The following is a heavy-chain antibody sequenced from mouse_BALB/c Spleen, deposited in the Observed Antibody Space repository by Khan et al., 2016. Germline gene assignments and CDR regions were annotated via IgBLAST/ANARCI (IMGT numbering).Heavy chain of an antibody. CDR2: ISYDGSN. V-gene: IGHV3-6*02. Sequence: VQLKESGPGLVKPSQSLSLTCSVTGYSITSGYYWNWIRQFPGNKLEWMGYISYDGSNNYNPSLKNRISITRDTSKNQFFLQLNSVTSEDTSTDYFGTLRRVYAIDYWGQGTSVTVSS. D-gene: IGHD1-2*01. CDR1: GYSITSGYY. CDR3: GTLRRVYAIDY. J-gene: IGHJ4*01.